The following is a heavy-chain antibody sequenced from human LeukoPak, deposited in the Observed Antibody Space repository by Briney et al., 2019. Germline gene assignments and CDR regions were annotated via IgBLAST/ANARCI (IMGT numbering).Heavy chain of an antibody. Sequence: PSETLSLTCTVSGGSISSGDYYWSWIRQPPGKGLEWIGYIYYSGSTYYNPSLKSRVTISVDTSKNQFSLKLSSVTAADTAVYYCARGASYSSGRNLDYWGQGTLVTVSS. CDR3: ARGASYSSGRNLDY. CDR2: IYYSGST. CDR1: GGSISSGDYY. D-gene: IGHD6-19*01. V-gene: IGHV4-30-4*01. J-gene: IGHJ4*02.